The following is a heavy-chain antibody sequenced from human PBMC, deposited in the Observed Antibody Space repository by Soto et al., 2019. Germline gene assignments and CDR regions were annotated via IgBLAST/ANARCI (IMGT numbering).Heavy chain of an antibody. Sequence: PSETLSLTCAVSGGSISSGGYSWSWIRQPQGKGLEWIGYIYHSGSTYYNPSLKSRVTISVDRSKNQFSLKLSSVSAADTVLYYGARSNGDYGVYWRQGPLVTV. D-gene: IGHD4-17*01. J-gene: IGHJ4*02. CDR1: GGSISSGGYS. V-gene: IGHV4-30-2*02. CDR2: IYHSGST. CDR3: ARSNGDYGVY.